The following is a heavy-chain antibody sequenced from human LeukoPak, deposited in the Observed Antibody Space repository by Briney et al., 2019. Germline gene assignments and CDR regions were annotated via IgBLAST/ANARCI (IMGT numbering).Heavy chain of an antibody. CDR3: ARVGSEDAFDI. V-gene: IGHV4-34*01. D-gene: IGHD6-19*01. Sequence: SETLFLTCAVYGGSFSGYYWSWIRQPPGKGLEWIGEINHSGSTNYNPSLKSRVTISVDTSKNQFSLKLSSVTAADTAVYYCARVGSEDAFDIWGQGTMVTVSS. J-gene: IGHJ3*02. CDR2: INHSGST. CDR1: GGSFSGYY.